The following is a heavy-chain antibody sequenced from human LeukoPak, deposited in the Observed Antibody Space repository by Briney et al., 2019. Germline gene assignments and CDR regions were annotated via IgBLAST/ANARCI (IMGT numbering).Heavy chain of an antibody. Sequence: SETLCLTCTVSGGSISSYYWGWIRQPPGKGLEWIGWSYHRGSTSYNPSLKSRVAISVDTSKNQFSLNLSSVTAADTAVYYCVRDRELGYWGQGAPVTVSS. J-gene: IGHJ4*02. CDR2: SYHRGST. CDR1: GGSISSYY. CDR3: VRDRELGY. V-gene: IGHV4-59*01. D-gene: IGHD1-1*01.